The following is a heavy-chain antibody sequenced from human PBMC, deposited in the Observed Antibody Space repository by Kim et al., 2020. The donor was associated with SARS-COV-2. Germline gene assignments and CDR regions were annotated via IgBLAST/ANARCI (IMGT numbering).Heavy chain of an antibody. V-gene: IGHV3-11*04. D-gene: IGHD3-22*01. CDR3: ARDQASGYYYYYYGMDV. CDR2: ISSSGSTI. J-gene: IGHJ6*01. Sequence: GGSLRLSCVASGFTFSDYYMSWIRQAPGKGLEWVSYISSSGSTIYYADSVKGRFTISRDNAKNSLYLQMNSLRAEDTAVYYCARDQASGYYYYYYGMDVWGQGATVTVPS. CDR1: GFTFSDYY.